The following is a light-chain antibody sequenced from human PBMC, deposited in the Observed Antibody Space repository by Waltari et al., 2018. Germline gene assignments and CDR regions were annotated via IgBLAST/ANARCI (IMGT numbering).Light chain of an antibody. CDR2: DDG. Sequence: SYVLIQPPSVSVAPGKTARLTCEGDNLGTKTATRYQQKAGQAPVLVIYDDGDRPSGIPDRFSGSNSGNAATLTISSVAAGDEADYYCQVWDSSGDFYVFGTGTKVTVL. CDR1: NLGTKT. J-gene: IGLJ1*01. V-gene: IGLV3-21*04. CDR3: QVWDSSGDFYV.